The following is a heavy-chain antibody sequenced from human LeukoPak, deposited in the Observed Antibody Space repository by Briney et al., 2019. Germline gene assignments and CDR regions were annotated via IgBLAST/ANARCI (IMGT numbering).Heavy chain of an antibody. CDR2: IYYSGST. D-gene: IGHD6-19*01. J-gene: IGHJ4*02. CDR1: GGSISSYY. V-gene: IGHV4-59*01. CDR3: ATAIPGIAVAGGLDYFDY. Sequence: PSGTLSLTCTVSGGSISSYYWSWIRQPPGKGLEWIGYIYYSGSTNYNPSLKSRVTISVDTSKNQFSLKLSSVTAADTAVYYCATAIPGIAVAGGLDYFDYWGQGTLVTVSS.